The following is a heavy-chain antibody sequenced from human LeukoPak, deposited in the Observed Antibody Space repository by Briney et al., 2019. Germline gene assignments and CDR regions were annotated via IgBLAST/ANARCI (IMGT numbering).Heavy chain of an antibody. D-gene: IGHD6-19*01. CDR2: MNPISGIT. CDR3: AREAGGFDY. V-gene: IGHV1-8*03. J-gene: IGHJ4*02. CDR1: GYTFSSYD. Sequence: GASVKVSCKASGYTFSSYDINWVRQATGQGLEWMGWMNPISGITGYEQMFQGRVTLTRDTSISTAYMELSSLTSEDTAVYYCAREAGGFDYWGQGTLVTVSS.